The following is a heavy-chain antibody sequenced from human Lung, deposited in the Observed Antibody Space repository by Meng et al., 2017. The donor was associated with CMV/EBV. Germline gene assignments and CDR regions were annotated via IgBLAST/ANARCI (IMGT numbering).Heavy chain of an antibody. J-gene: IGHJ6*02. CDR3: ARDRASIAAPGDYYYGMDV. D-gene: IGHD6-6*01. CDR2: IIPIFGTA. CDR1: GGTFSSYA. Sequence: SXXVSXXASGGTFSSYAISWVRQAPGQGLEWMGGIIPIFGTANYAQKFQGRVTITTDESTSTAYMELSSLRSEDTAVYYCARDRASIAAPGDYYYGMDVWXQGTTVTVSS. V-gene: IGHV1-69*05.